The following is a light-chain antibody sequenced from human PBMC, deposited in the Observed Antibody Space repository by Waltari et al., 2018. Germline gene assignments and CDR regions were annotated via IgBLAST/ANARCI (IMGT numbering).Light chain of an antibody. V-gene: IGLV1-51*02. CDR1: SSNIGNNY. CDR3: GTWDSSLSGAV. J-gene: IGLJ7*01. Sequence: QSVLTQPPSVSAAPGQRVTISRSGGSSNIGNNYSSWYRQFPGTAPKLLIYEDNERPSGVPGRFSGSKSGTSATLDITGLQAGDEADYYCGTWDSSLSGAVFGGGTHLTVL. CDR2: EDN.